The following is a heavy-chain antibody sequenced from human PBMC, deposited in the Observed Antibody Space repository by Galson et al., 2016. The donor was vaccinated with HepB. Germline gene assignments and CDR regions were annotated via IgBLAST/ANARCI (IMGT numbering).Heavy chain of an antibody. D-gene: IGHD1-14*01. J-gene: IGHJ3*01. CDR1: GYSIRSGFY. CDR3: ARNTGGVGPFDF. Sequence: SETLSLTCTVSGYSIRSGFYWGWILQPPGKGLEWIGIIYHSGSTYYNPSLKSRAIISVDTSKNQFSLRLSSVTAADTAIYFCARNTGGVGPFDFWGQGTMVTVFS. CDR2: IYHSGST. V-gene: IGHV4-38-2*02.